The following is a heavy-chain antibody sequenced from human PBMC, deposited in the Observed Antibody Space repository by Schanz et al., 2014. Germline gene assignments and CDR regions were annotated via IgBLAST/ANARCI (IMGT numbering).Heavy chain of an antibody. Sequence: VQLVESGGGLVQPGGSLRLSCAASGFSFGTYAMSWVRQAPGKGLLWVSSISGTGGDDTYYADSVKGRFTISRDNSKNTVYLQMNSLRPGDTAVYYCARESSNDIVLVPGAVFDHWGQGILVTVSS. CDR3: ARESSNDIVLVPGAVFDH. CDR2: ISGTGGDDT. J-gene: IGHJ4*02. D-gene: IGHD2-2*01. CDR1: GFSFGTYA. V-gene: IGHV3-23*04.